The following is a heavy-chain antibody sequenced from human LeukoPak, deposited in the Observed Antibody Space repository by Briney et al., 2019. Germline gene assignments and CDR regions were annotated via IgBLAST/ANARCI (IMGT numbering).Heavy chain of an antibody. D-gene: IGHD3-10*01. V-gene: IGHV1-46*01. CDR1: GYTFTSYY. Sequence: GASVKVSCKASGYTFTSYYMHWVRQAPGQGLEWMGIINPSGGSTSYAQKFQGRVTMTRDTSTSTVYMELSSLRSEDTAVYYCARESSRDYYGSGSFIDYWGQGTLVTVSS. CDR2: INPSGGST. CDR3: ARESSRDYYGSGSFIDY. J-gene: IGHJ4*02.